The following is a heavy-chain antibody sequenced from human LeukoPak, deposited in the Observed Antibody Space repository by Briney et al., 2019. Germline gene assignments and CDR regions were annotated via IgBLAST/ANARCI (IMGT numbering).Heavy chain of an antibody. CDR2: INHSGST. CDR3: ARDLDSSSSKPVDY. J-gene: IGHJ4*02. Sequence: SETLSLTCAVYGGSFSGYYWSWIRQPPGKGLEWIGEINHSGSTNYNPSLKSRVTISVGTSKNQFSLKLSSVTAADTAVYYCARDLDSSSSKPVDYWGQGTLVTVSS. V-gene: IGHV4-34*01. CDR1: GGSFSGYY. D-gene: IGHD6-13*01.